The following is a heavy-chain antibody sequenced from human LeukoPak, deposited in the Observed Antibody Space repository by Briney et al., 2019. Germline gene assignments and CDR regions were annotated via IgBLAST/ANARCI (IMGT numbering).Heavy chain of an antibody. V-gene: IGHV4-39*01. CDR2: IYYSGST. CDR3: ARHAVEAASRWFDP. D-gene: IGHD1-1*01. Sequence: SETLSLTCAVSGGSISSNSYYWGWIRQPPGKGLEWIGSIYYSGSTYYNPSLKSRVTMSVDTSKKQFSLKLSSVTAADTAVYYCARHAVEAASRWFDPWGQGTLVTVSS. J-gene: IGHJ5*02. CDR1: GGSISSNSYY.